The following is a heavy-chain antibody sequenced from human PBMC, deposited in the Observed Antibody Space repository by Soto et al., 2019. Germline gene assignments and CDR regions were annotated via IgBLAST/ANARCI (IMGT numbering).Heavy chain of an antibody. CDR3: ARDLSPPGEIFYEAFDV. J-gene: IGHJ3*01. CDR1: GFTFSAFW. D-gene: IGHD2-21*01. Sequence: EVQLVESGGGLVQPGESLRLSCAASGFTFSAFWMTWLRQAPGKGLEWVANIKRDGTVTHYGDSVEGRCTLSRDNAQNSLFLQLNSLRPEDTAMYYCARDLSPPGEIFYEAFDVWGQGTFVTVSS. CDR2: IKRDGTVT. V-gene: IGHV3-7*04.